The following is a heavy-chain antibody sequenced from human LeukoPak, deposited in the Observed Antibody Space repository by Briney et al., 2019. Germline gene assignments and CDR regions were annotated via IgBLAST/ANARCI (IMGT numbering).Heavy chain of an antibody. J-gene: IGHJ4*02. CDR3: AKVWRFLEWLTFDY. Sequence: GGSLRLSCAASGFTFSSYAVSWVRQAPGKGLEWVSAISGSGGSTYYADSVKGRFTISRDNSRNTLYLQMNSLRAEDTAVYYCAKVWRFLEWLTFDYWGQGTLVTVSS. CDR1: GFTFSSYA. D-gene: IGHD3-3*01. V-gene: IGHV3-23*01. CDR2: ISGSGGST.